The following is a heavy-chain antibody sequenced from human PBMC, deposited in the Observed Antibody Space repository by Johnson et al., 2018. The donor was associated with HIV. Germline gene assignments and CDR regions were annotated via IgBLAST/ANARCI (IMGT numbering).Heavy chain of an antibody. D-gene: IGHD5-18*01. CDR3: ARAYTYGAFDI. CDR2: IYSGGST. CDR1: GFIFSSYA. J-gene: IGHJ3*02. Sequence: EVQLVESGGGVVQTGRSLRLSCAASGFIFSSYAMHWVRQAPGRGLEWVSFIYSGGSTYYADSVKGRFTISRDNSKNTLFLQMNSLRAEDTAVYYCARAYTYGAFDIWGQGTTVTISS. V-gene: IGHV3-66*01.